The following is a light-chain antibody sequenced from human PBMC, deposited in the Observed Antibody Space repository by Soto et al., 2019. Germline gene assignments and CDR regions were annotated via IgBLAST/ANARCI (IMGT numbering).Light chain of an antibody. CDR3: QQYNDWPLT. CDR2: GAF. CDR1: QSVSSN. Sequence: EVVIAQSSVTLSVSPGERVTLACRASQSVSSNLAWYQQKPGQAPSLLIYGAFTRATGIPARFSGTGSGTEFTLTISSLQSEDFALYYCQQYNDWPLTFGQGTKVDIK. J-gene: IGKJ1*01. V-gene: IGKV3-15*01.